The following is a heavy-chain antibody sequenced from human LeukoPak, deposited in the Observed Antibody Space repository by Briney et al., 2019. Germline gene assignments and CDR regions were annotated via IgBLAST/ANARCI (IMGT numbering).Heavy chain of an antibody. V-gene: IGHV3-23*01. CDR2: LSGSGAGT. D-gene: IGHD3-3*01. CDR3: AKAELGVDTFFDY. Sequence: GGSLRLSCAASGFTFSDYYMSWIRQAPGRGLEWVATLSGSGAGTYYSDSVQGRFTISRDNSKRTLFLQMNSLRAEDTAFYYCAKAELGVDTFFDYWGQGTLVTVSS. CDR1: GFTFSDYY. J-gene: IGHJ4*02.